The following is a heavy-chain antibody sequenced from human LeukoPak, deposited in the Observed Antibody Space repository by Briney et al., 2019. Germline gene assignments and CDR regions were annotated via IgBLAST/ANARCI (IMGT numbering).Heavy chain of an antibody. J-gene: IGHJ4*02. CDR3: AKDIFYSSGWYYFDY. V-gene: IGHV3-9*01. Sequence: GGSLRLSCAASGFTFDDYAMPWVRQAPGKGLEWVSGISWNSGSIGYADSVKGRFTISRDNAKNSLYLQMNSLRAEDTALYYCAKDIFYSSGWYYFDYWGQGTLVTVSS. D-gene: IGHD6-19*01. CDR2: ISWNSGSI. CDR1: GFTFDDYA.